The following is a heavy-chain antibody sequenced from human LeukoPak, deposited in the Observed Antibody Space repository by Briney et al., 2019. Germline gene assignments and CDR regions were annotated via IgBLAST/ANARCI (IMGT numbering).Heavy chain of an antibody. J-gene: IGHJ4*02. D-gene: IGHD3-10*01. CDR2: INPNSGGT. V-gene: IGHV1-2*03. Sequence: LGASVKVSCKASGYTFTGYYMHWVRQAPGQGLEWMGWINPNSGGTNYAQKFQGRVTMTRDTSISTAYMELSRLRSDDTAVYYCARGPTGVVRGVIIKCLPDYWGQGTLVTVSS. CDR3: ARGPTGVVRGVIIKCLPDY. CDR1: GYTFTGYY.